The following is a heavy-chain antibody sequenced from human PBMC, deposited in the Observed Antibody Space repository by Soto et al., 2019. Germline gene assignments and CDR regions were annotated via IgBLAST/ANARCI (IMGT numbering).Heavy chain of an antibody. CDR3: AKKPSDRFGNYYVRFDY. Sequence: GGSLRLSCAASGFTFSSYAMSWVRQAPGKGLEWVSAISGSGGSTYYADSVKGRFTISRDNSKNTLYLQMNSLRAEDTAVYYCAKKPSDRFGNYYVRFDYWGQGTLVTVSS. D-gene: IGHD4-4*01. CDR2: ISGSGGST. CDR1: GFTFSSYA. V-gene: IGHV3-23*01. J-gene: IGHJ4*02.